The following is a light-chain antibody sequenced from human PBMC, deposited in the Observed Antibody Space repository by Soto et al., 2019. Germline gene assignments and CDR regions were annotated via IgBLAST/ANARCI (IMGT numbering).Light chain of an antibody. J-gene: IGKJ4*01. CDR2: LGS. CDR1: QSLLHSNGYNY. CDR3: MQALQTPCG. V-gene: IGKV2-28*01. Sequence: DIVMTQSPLSLPVTPGEPASISCRSSQSLLHSNGYNYLDWYLQKPGQSPQLLIYLGSNRASGVPDRFSGSGSGTDFTLTISRVEAEDVGVYYCMQALQTPCGFGGGTKVEIK.